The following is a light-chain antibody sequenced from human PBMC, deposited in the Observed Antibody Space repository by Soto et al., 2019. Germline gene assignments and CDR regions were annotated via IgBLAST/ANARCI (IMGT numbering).Light chain of an antibody. CDR3: AAWDDSLNGLVV. CDR1: SSNIGSNT. J-gene: IGLJ2*01. CDR2: SNN. V-gene: IGLV1-44*01. Sequence: QSVLTQPPSASGTPGQRVTISCSGSSSNIGSNTVNWYQQLPGTAPKLLIYSNNQRPSGVPDRSSGSKSGTSASLAISGLQSEDEADYYCAAWDDSLNGLVVFGGGTKVTVL.